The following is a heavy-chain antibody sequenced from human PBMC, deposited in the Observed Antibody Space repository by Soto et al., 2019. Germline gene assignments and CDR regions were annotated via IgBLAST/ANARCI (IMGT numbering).Heavy chain of an antibody. J-gene: IGHJ1*01. CDR3: ARNLRLGECLGY. CDR2: ISPYNGNT. V-gene: IGHV1-18*01. CDR1: GYTFTSYA. D-gene: IGHD3-10*01. Sequence: QVQLVQSGGEVKKPGASVKVSCKASGYTFTSYAITWVRQAPGQGLEWMGWISPYNGNTIYAQKVQGRVTMTTDTSTSTAYMELRSLRSDDTAVYYCARNLRLGECLGYWGQGTLVTVSS.